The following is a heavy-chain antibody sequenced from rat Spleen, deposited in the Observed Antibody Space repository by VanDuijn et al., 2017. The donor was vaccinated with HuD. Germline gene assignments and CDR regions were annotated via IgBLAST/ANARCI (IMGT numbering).Heavy chain of an antibody. J-gene: IGHJ2*01. D-gene: IGHD1-11*01. CDR2: ISYDGGRT. CDR1: GFTFSNSG. CDR3: TRGEEAIGGY. V-gene: IGHV5-29*01. Sequence: EVQLVESGGGLVQPGRSLKLSCAASGFTFSNSGMAWVRQAPTKGLEWVATISYDGGRTYYRDSVKGRFTISRDNAQNTLYLQMNSLRSEDTATYYCTRGEEAIGGYWGQGVMVTVSS.